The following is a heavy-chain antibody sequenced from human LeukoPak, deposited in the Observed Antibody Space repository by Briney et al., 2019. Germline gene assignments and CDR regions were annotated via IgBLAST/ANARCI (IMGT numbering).Heavy chain of an antibody. CDR3: ARERGNSGGLDY. Sequence: GESLKISCQGSGYRFTSYWIGWVRQMPGKGLEWMGIIYPDDSATRYSPSFQGQVTISADKSISTAYLQWTSLKASDTAMYYCARERGNSGGLDYWGQGTLVTVSS. CDR2: IYPDDSAT. CDR1: GYRFTSYW. D-gene: IGHD4-23*01. V-gene: IGHV5-51*01. J-gene: IGHJ4*02.